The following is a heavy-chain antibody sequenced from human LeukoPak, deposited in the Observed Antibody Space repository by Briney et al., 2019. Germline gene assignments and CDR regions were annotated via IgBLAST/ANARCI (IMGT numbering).Heavy chain of an antibody. J-gene: IGHJ4*02. CDR2: IYYSGSP. CDR1: GGSISSYY. D-gene: IGHD1-14*01. V-gene: IGHV4-59*01. Sequence: SETLSLTCTVSGGSISSYYWSWIRQPPGKGLEWIGYIYYSGSPNYNPSLNSRVTISVDTSKNQFSLKLSSVTAADTAVYYCARVSGAKTYYFDYWGQGTLVTVSS. CDR3: ARVSGAKTYYFDY.